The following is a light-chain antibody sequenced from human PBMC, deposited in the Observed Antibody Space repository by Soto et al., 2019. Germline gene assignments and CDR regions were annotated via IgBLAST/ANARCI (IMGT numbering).Light chain of an antibody. CDR1: SSDIGSYDH. Sequence: QSVLTQPASVSGSPGQSITISCSGTSSDIGSYDHVAWYQQLPGKSPKLIIYAVSDRPSGVSDRFSGSKSGISASLTISGLQTEDEADYYCGSWDSSLSAYVFGTGPKVTVL. V-gene: IGLV2-14*03. J-gene: IGLJ1*01. CDR2: AVS. CDR3: GSWDSSLSAYV.